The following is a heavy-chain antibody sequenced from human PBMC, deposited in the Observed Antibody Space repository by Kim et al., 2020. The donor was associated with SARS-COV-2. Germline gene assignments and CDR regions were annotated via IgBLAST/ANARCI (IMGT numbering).Heavy chain of an antibody. CDR2: ISYDGSNT. CDR3: AKSSLAVAGPHKGGGLDS. CDR1: GFTFGSYA. J-gene: IGHJ4*02. V-gene: IGHV3-30*18. D-gene: IGHD6-19*01. Sequence: GGSLRLSCAASGFTFGSYAMHWIRQAPGKGLEWMAVISYDGSNTHYADSVKGRFTISRDNSKNTLYLQMKSLRAEDTALYHCAKSSLAVAGPHKGGGLDSWGQGTLVTVSS.